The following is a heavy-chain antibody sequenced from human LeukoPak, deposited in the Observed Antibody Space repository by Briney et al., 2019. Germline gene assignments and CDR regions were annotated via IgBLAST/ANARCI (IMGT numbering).Heavy chain of an antibody. CDR1: GFTFSTYW. CDR2: LNQDGSEK. V-gene: IGHV3-7*03. J-gene: IGHJ4*02. CDR3: ARAVTSTEGY. Sequence: GGSLRLSCAASGFTFSTYWMTWLRQAPGKGLEWVASLNQDGSEKYYVDSVKGRFTISRDNAQKSLYLEMKSLSAKDTAVYYCARAVTSTEGYWGQGTLVTVSS.